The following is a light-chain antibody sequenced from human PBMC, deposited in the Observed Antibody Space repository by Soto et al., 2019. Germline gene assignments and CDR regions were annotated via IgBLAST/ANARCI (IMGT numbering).Light chain of an antibody. CDR1: QTISSW. CDR3: QHYNSCSEA. V-gene: IGKV1-5*03. J-gene: IGKJ1*01. CDR2: KAS. Sequence: DIQVTQSPSTLSLSVGDRVTITCRASQTISSWLAWYQQKPGKAPKLLIYKASTLKSGVPSRFSGSGSGTEFTLTISSLQPDDFATYYCQHYNSCSEAFGQGTNV.